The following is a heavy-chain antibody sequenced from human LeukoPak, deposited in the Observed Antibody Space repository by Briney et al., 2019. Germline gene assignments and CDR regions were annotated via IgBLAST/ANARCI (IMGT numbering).Heavy chain of an antibody. CDR2: ISYDGSNK. D-gene: IGHD3-10*01. CDR1: GFTFSSYA. CDR3: ARDAGRTADY. V-gene: IGHV3-30-3*01. J-gene: IGHJ4*02. Sequence: PGGSLRLSCAASGFTFSSYAMHWVRQAPGKGLEWVAVISYDGSNKYYADSVKGRFTICRDNSKNTLYLQMNSLRAEDTAVYYCARDAGRTADYWGQGTLVTVSS.